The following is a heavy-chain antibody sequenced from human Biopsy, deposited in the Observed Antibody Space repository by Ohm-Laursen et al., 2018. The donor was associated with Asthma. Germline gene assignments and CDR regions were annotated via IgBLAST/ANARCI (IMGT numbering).Heavy chain of an antibody. J-gene: IGHJ4*02. CDR2: ISFDGSNK. V-gene: IGHV3-30*18. D-gene: IGHD1-26*01. CDR1: GFTFSNYG. Sequence: SLRLSCTASGFTFSNYGMHWVRQAPGKGLDWVAAISFDGSNKNYADSVKGRFTISRDNSRNTLHLQMNSLRAEDTAVYYCAKDVFPGWELRRGPDYWGQGTLVTVSS. CDR3: AKDVFPGWELRRGPDY.